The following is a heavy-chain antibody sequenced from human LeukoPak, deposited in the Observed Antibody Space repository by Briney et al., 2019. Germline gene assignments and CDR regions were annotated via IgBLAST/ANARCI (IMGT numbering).Heavy chain of an antibody. D-gene: IGHD4-17*01. Sequence: ASVKVSCKASGYTFTGYYMHWVRQAPGQGLEWMGWINPNSGGTNYAQKFQGGVTMTRDTSISTAYMELSRLRSDDTAVYYCARPAPDYGDETLYFDYWGQGTLVTVSS. CDR3: ARPAPDYGDETLYFDY. CDR2: INPNSGGT. CDR1: GYTFTGYY. J-gene: IGHJ4*02. V-gene: IGHV1-2*02.